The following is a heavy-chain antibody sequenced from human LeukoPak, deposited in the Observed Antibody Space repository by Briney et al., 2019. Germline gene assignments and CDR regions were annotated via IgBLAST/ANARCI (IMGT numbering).Heavy chain of an antibody. D-gene: IGHD2-2*01. CDR3: ARSEVVVPAAISDY. Sequence: ASVKVSCKASGYTFTGYYMHWVRQAPGQGLEWMGWINPNSGGTNYAQKFQGRVTMTRDTSITTAFMELSRLRSDDTAVYYCARSEVVVPAAISDYWGQGTLVTVSS. J-gene: IGHJ4*02. CDR1: GYTFTGYY. V-gene: IGHV1-2*02. CDR2: INPNSGGT.